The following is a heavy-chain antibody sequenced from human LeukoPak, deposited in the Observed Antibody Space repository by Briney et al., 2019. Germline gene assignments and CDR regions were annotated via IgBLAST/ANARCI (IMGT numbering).Heavy chain of an antibody. J-gene: IGHJ3*02. V-gene: IGHV3-7*01. Sequence: HPGGSLRLSCAASGFTFSRYWKSWVRQAPGAGLEWVANIKQDGSEKNYVDSVKGRFTISRDNAKNSLYLQMNTLRAEDTAVYYCAGSPFDIWGQGTMVTVSS. D-gene: IGHD3-10*01. CDR3: AGSPFDI. CDR1: GFTFSRYW. CDR2: IKQDGSEK.